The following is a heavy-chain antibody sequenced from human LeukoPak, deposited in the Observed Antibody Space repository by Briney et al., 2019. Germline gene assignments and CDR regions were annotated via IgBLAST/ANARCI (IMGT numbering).Heavy chain of an antibody. CDR1: GGSFSGYY. J-gene: IGHJ5*02. CDR2: INHSGST. Sequence: SETLSLTCAVYGGSFSGYYWSWIRQPPGKGLEWIGEINHSGSTNYNPPLKSRVTISVDTSKNQFSLKLSSVTAADTAVYYCARAYSSGWSSGVDWFDPWGQGTLVTVSS. CDR3: ARAYSSGWSSGVDWFDP. D-gene: IGHD6-19*01. V-gene: IGHV4-34*01.